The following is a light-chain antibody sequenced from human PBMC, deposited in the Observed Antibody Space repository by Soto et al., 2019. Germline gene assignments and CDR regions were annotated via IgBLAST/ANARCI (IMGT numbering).Light chain of an antibody. J-gene: IGKJ1*01. CDR1: QGISSY. CDR3: QQYGT. CDR2: AAS. V-gene: IGKV1-8*01. Sequence: AIRMTQSPSSLSASTGDRVTITCRASQGISSYLAWYQQKPGKAPKLLIYAASTLQSGVPSRFSGSGSGTDFTLTISSLQPDDFATYYCQQYGTFGQGTKVDIK.